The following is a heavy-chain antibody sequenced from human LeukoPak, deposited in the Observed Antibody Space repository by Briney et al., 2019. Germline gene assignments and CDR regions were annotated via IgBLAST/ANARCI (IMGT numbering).Heavy chain of an antibody. Sequence: SETLSLTCTVSGDSLTGYYWGWIRQPPGKGLEWIGNIYYTGNTYYNPSLKSRVTISLDTSKNQFSLKVISMTAADTAVYYCATVVPAAIGWFDPWGQGTLVTVSS. CDR2: IYYTGNT. J-gene: IGHJ5*02. CDR1: GDSLTGYY. CDR3: ATVVPAAIGWFDP. D-gene: IGHD2-2*01. V-gene: IGHV4-39*07.